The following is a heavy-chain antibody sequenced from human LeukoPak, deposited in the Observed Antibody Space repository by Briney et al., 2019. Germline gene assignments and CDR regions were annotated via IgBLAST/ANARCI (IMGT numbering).Heavy chain of an antibody. CDR2: IYTSGST. Sequence: SETLSLTCTVSGGSISSGSYYWSWIRQPAGKGLEWIGRIYTSGSTNYNPSLKSRVTISVDTSKNQFSLKLSSVTAADTAVYYCARDCGYSHGCVLNWGQGTLVTVSS. D-gene: IGHD5-18*01. CDR3: ARDCGYSHGCVLN. J-gene: IGHJ4*02. CDR1: GGSISSGSYY. V-gene: IGHV4-61*02.